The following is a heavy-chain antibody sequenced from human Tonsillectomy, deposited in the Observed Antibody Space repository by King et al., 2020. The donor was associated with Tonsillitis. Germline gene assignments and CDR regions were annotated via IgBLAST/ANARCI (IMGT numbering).Heavy chain of an antibody. CDR2: INHSGST. D-gene: IGHD2-15*01. V-gene: IGHV4-34*01. CDR1: GGSFSGYY. CDR3: ASAGFSGGSCYLHDAFDI. J-gene: IGHJ3*02. Sequence: VQLQQWGAGLLKPSETLSLTCAVYGGSFSGYYWSWIRQPPGKGLEWIGEINHSGSTNYNPSLKSRVTISVDTSKNQFSLKLSSVTAADTAVYYCASAGFSGGSCYLHDAFDIWGQGTMVTVSS.